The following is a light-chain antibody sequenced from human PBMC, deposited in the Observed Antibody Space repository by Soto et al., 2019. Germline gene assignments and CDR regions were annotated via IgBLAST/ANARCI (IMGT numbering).Light chain of an antibody. CDR3: QSYDSSLTGYV. CDR2: ANS. Sequence: QSALTQPASVSGSPGQSIAISCTGSSSDVGIYNYVSWYQQHPGKVPKLIIYANSNRPSGVPDRFSGSKSGTSASLAITGLQAEDEADYYCQSYDSSLTGYVFGTGTKLTVL. J-gene: IGLJ1*01. V-gene: IGLV2-14*03. CDR1: SSDVGIYNY.